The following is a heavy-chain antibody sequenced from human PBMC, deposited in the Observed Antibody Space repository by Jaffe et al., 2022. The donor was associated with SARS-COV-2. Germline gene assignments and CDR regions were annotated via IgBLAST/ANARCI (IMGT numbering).Heavy chain of an antibody. Sequence: QVQLQESGPGLVKPSQTLSLTCTVSGGSISSGSYYWSWIRQPAGKGLEWIGRIYTSGSTNYNPSLKSRVTISVDTSKNQFSLKLSSVTAADTAVYYCASGGTSLRYGMDVWGQGTTVTVSS. D-gene: IGHD2-2*01. V-gene: IGHV4-61*02. CDR3: ASGGTSLRYGMDV. CDR2: IYTSGST. J-gene: IGHJ6*02. CDR1: GGSISSGSYY.